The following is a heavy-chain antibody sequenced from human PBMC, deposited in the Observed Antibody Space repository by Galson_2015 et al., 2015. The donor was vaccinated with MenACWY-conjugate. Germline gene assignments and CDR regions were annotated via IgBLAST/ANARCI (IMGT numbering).Heavy chain of an antibody. D-gene: IGHD6-13*01. CDR1: GYSFTNYW. J-gene: IGHJ4*02. Sequence: QSGAEVKKPGESLTISCQGSGYSFTNYWIGWVRQMPGKGLEWMGIIYPGDSDTRYSPSFQGQVTISADKSISTAYLQWSSLKASDSAMYYCARPASRHSSSCDYWGQGTLVTVSA. V-gene: IGHV5-51*03. CDR2: IYPGDSDT. CDR3: ARPASRHSSSCDY.